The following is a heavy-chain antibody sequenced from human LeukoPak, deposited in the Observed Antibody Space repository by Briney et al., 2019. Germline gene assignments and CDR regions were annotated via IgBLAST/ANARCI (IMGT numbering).Heavy chain of an antibody. V-gene: IGHV4-59*01. CDR1: GDSIRGFY. J-gene: IGHJ4*02. D-gene: IGHD3-9*01. CDR3: ARWNYDISTGHRYFDY. Sequence: SETLSLTCNVSGDSIRGFYWGWIGQPPGRGREGIGNFYYSGDTNYNPALESRVIISVDTSKNQFSLKLSSLTAADTAVYYCARWNYDISTGHRYFDYWGQGTLVIVSS. CDR2: FYYSGDT.